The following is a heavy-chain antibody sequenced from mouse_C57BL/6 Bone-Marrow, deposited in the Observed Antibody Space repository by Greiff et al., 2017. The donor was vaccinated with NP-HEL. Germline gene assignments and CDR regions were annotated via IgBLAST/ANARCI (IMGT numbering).Heavy chain of an antibody. CDR3: ARGRYYYGSSYDGFAY. Sequence: EVKLMESGGGLVQSGRSLRLSCATSGFTFSDFYMEWVRQAPGKGLEWIAASRNKANDDTTEYSASVKGRFIVSRDTSQSILYLQMNALRAEDTAIYYCARGRYYYGSSYDGFAYWGQGTLVTVSA. CDR2: SRNKANDDTT. D-gene: IGHD1-1*01. V-gene: IGHV7-1*01. CDR1: GFTFSDFY. J-gene: IGHJ3*01.